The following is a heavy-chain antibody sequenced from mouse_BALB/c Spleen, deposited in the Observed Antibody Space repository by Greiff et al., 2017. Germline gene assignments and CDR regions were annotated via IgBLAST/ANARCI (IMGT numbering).Heavy chain of an antibody. CDR3: ARSELYYRYDGHYAMDY. CDR2: IYPYNGGT. J-gene: IGHJ4*01. D-gene: IGHD2-14*01. V-gene: IGHV1S29*02. CDR1: GYTFTDYN. Sequence: VQLKQSGPELVKPGASVKISCKASGYTFTDYNMHWVKQSHGKSLEWIGYIYPYNGGTGYNQKFKSKATLTVDNSSSTAYMELRSLTSEDSAVYYCARSELYYRYDGHYAMDYWGQGTSVTVSS.